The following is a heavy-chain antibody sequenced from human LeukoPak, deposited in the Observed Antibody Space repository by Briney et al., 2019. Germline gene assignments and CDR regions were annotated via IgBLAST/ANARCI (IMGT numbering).Heavy chain of an antibody. Sequence: PGGSLRLSCAASGFTFSSYWMSWVRQAPGKGLEWVANIKQDGSEKYYVDSVKGRFTISRDNAKNSLYLQMNSLRAEDTAVYYCARNYYDSSGYYVFDYWGQGTLVTVSS. CDR1: GFTFSSYW. CDR3: ARNYYDSSGYYVFDY. J-gene: IGHJ4*02. CDR2: IKQDGSEK. V-gene: IGHV3-7*01. D-gene: IGHD3-22*01.